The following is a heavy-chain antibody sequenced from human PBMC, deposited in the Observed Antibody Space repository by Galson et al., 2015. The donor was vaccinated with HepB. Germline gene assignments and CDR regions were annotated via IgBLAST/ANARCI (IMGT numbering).Heavy chain of an antibody. CDR3: SNEIY. CDR1: GFTFGTHW. Sequence: SLRLSCAGSGFTFGTHWKKWIRQAPGKGLEWVASITQDGSEKFYVDSVKGRFTISRDNAKNSLYLQMNSLRAEDTAVYYCSNEIYWGRGTLVTVAS. CDR2: ITQDGSEK. V-gene: IGHV3-7*01. J-gene: IGHJ2*01.